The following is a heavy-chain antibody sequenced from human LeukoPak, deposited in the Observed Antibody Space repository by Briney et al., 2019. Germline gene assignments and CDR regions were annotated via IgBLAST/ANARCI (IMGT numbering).Heavy chain of an antibody. CDR1: GGSISNYY. J-gene: IGHJ4*02. CDR3: ARRTGYYDGFDY. Sequence: SETLSLTRTVSGGSISNYYWSWIRQPPRKGLEWIGYIYYSGSTNYNPSLKSRVTISLDTSKNQFSLKLSSVTAADTAVYYCARRTGYYDGFDYWGQGTLVTVSS. V-gene: IGHV4-59*01. D-gene: IGHD3/OR15-3a*01. CDR2: IYYSGST.